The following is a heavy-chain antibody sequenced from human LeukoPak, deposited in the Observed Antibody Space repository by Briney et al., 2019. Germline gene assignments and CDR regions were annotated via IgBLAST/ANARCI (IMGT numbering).Heavy chain of an antibody. CDR1: GYTFTGYY. J-gene: IGHJ6*02. Sequence: GASVKVSCKASGYTFTGYYMHRVRQAPGQGLEWMGWINPNSGGTNYAQKFQGRVTMTRDTSISTAYMELSRLRSDDTAVYYCARGGVALSYYGMDVWGQGTTVTVSS. CDR3: ARGGVALSYYGMDV. V-gene: IGHV1-2*02. CDR2: INPNSGGT. D-gene: IGHD2-8*01.